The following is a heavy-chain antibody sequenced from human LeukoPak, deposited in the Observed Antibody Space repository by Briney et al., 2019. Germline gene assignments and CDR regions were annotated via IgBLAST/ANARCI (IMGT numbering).Heavy chain of an antibody. CDR3: ARGDWYFDL. CDR1: GDSISSYY. CDR2: ISPSGST. J-gene: IGHJ2*01. V-gene: IGHV4-4*07. Sequence: SETLSLTCTVSGDSISSYYRSWIRQPAGKGLEWIGRISPSGSTDYNPSLKSRVSMSVDTSKKQFSLKLSSVTAADTAVYYCARGDWYFDLWGRGTLVTVSS.